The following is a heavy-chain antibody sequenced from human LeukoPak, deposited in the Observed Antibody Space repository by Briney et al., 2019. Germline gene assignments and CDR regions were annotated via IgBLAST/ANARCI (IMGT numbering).Heavy chain of an antibody. V-gene: IGHV3-21*01. CDR1: GFTFSSYS. CDR2: ISSSSSSI. CDR3: ARGFLAAVDAFDI. J-gene: IGHJ3*02. Sequence: PGGSLRLSCAASGFTFSSYSMNWVRQAPGKGLEWVSSISSSSSSIYYADSVKGRFTISRDNAKNSLYLQMNSLRAEDTAVYYCARGFLAAVDAFDIWGQGTMVTVSS. D-gene: IGHD6-13*01.